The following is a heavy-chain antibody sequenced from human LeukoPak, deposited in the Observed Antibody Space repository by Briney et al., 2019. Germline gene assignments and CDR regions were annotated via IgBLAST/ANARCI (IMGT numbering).Heavy chain of an antibody. Sequence: GGSLRLSCVVSGVTFRSYAIPWFRQAPGKGLEWVAGISFDGSNKYYVDSVKGRFTISRDNSKNTLYLQMNSLRPGDTALYYCARDKGAGNRWYSYYWGQGTLVTVSS. CDR3: ARDKGAGNRWYSYY. CDR1: GVTFRSYA. J-gene: IGHJ4*02. D-gene: IGHD6-13*01. V-gene: IGHV3-30*14. CDR2: ISFDGSNK.